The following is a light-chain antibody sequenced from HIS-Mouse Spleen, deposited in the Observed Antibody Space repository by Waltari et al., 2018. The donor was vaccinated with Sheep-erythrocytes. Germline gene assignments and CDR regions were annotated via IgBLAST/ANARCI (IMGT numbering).Light chain of an antibody. CDR2: LGS. Sequence: DIVMTQSPLSLPVTPGEPASISCRSSQSLLHSNGYNYLDWYLQQPGQSPQLLIYLGSNRASGVPDRFSGSGSGTDCTLKISRVEAEDVGVYYCMQALQTPLTFGQGTKLEIK. CDR3: MQALQTPLT. CDR1: QSLLHSNGYNY. J-gene: IGKJ2*01. V-gene: IGKV2-28*01.